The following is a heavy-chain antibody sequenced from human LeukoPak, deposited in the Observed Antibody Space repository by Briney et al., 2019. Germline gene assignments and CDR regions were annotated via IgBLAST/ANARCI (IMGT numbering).Heavy chain of an antibody. V-gene: IGHV3-11*04. CDR3: AREAIEYDYVWGSYELDY. CDR2: ISSSGSTI. J-gene: IGHJ4*02. Sequence: GGSLRLSCAASGFTFSDYYMSWIRQAPGKGLEWVSYISSSGSTIYYADSVKGRFTISRDNAKNSLYLQMNSLRAEDTAVYYCAREAIEYDYVWGSYELDYWGQGTLVTVSS. D-gene: IGHD3-16*01. CDR1: GFTFSDYY.